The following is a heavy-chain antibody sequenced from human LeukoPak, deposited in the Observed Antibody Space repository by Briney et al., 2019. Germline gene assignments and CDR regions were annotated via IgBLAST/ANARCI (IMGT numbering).Heavy chain of an antibody. J-gene: IGHJ4*02. CDR2: IYYSGST. CDR1: GGSVSSGSYY. V-gene: IGHV4-39*01. D-gene: IGHD3-22*01. Sequence: SETLSLTCTVSGGSVSSGSYYWGWIRQPPGKGLEWIGSIYYSGSTYYNPSLKSRVTISVDTSKNQFSLKLSSVTAADTAVYYCARQGGDYYDSSGHDYWGQGTLVTVSS. CDR3: ARQGGDYYDSSGHDY.